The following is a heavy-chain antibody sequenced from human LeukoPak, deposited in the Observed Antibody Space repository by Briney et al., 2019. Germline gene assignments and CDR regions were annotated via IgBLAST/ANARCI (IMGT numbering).Heavy chain of an antibody. CDR1: GYTLTELS. J-gene: IGHJ4*02. D-gene: IGHD6-25*01. CDR3: ATPRLRTKDFDY. V-gene: IGHV1-24*01. CDR2: FDPEDGET. Sequence: ASVKVSCKVSGYTLTELSMHWVRQAPGKGLEWMGGFDPEDGETIYAQKFQGRVTMTEDTSTDTAYMELSSLRSEDTAVYYCATPRLRTKDFDYSGQGTLVAVFS.